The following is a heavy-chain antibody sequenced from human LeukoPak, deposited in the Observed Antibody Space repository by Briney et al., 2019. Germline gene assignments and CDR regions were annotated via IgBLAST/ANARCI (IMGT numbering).Heavy chain of an antibody. CDR3: ARGVYYGSGRYPNY. D-gene: IGHD3-10*01. CDR2: INPNSGGT. Sequence: ASVKVSCKASGYTFTGYYMHWVRQAPGQGLEWMGWINPNSGGTNYAQKFQGRVTMTRDTSISTAYMELSRLRSDDTAVYYCARGVYYGSGRYPNYWGQGTLVTVSS. V-gene: IGHV1-2*02. CDR1: GYTFTGYY. J-gene: IGHJ4*02.